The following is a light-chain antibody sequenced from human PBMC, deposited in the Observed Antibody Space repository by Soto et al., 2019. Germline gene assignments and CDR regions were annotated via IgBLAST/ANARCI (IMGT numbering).Light chain of an antibody. CDR2: GAS. CDR3: QQYNNWLPIT. Sequence: EIVMTQSPATLSVSPGERATLSCRASQSVSSNLAWYQQKPGQAPRLLIYGASTRATGIPARFSGGGSGTEFTLTISSLQSEDFAVYYCQQYNNWLPITLGQGTRLEIK. J-gene: IGKJ5*01. CDR1: QSVSSN. V-gene: IGKV3-15*01.